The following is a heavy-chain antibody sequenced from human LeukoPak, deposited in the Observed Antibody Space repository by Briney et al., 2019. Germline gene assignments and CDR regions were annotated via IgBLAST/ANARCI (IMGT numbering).Heavy chain of an antibody. V-gene: IGHV3-74*01. CDR1: GFTFSSYW. D-gene: IGHD3-10*01. CDR2: IHKHGTTT. J-gene: IGHJ6*03. Sequence: GGSLRLSCAASGFTFSSYWMHWVRQTPGMGLVWVSRIHKHGTTTTYADSVKGRFTISRDNAKNTLYLQMNSLRAEDTAVYYCAREVTGSGNSYMDVWGKGTTVTVSS. CDR3: AREVTGSGNSYMDV.